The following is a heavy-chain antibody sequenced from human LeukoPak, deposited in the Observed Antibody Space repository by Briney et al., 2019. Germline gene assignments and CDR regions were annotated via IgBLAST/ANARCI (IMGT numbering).Heavy chain of an antibody. CDR3: TTIDLRYFDAGDDY. CDR1: GFTFSNAW. J-gene: IGHJ4*02. CDR2: IKSKTDGGTT. V-gene: IGHV3-15*01. Sequence: PGGSLRLSCAASGFTFSNAWMSWVRQAPGKGLEWVGRIKSKTDGGTTDYAAPVKGRFTISRDDSKNTLHLQMNSLKTEDTAVYYCTTIDLRYFDAGDDYWGQGTLVTVSS. D-gene: IGHD3-9*01.